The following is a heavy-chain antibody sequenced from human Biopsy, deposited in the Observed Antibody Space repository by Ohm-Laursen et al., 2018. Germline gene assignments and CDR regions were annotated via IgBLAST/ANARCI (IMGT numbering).Heavy chain of an antibody. CDR2: ISGSGGNT. V-gene: IGHV3-23*01. D-gene: IGHD2-2*02. J-gene: IGHJ4*02. Sequence: GSLRLSCTAAGFTFSGYAMNWVRQAPGKGLEWVSTISGSGGNTYYADSVRGRFTVSRDGSKSTLYLQMSSLSAEDTAFYYCAKGGYCTTSSCYMDLDYWGQGTLVTVSS. CDR3: AKGGYCTTSSCYMDLDY. CDR1: GFTFSGYA.